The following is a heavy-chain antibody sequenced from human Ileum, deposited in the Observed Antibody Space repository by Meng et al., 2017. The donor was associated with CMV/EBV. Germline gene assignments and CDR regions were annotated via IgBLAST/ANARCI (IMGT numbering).Heavy chain of an antibody. CDR2: IDTDGTVT. CDR1: GFTFSYYW. Sequence: VQPVGAGGGLVRAGGSLRLSCADSGFTFSYYWMHWVRQAPGEGPVWVSRIDTDGTVTSYAESVRGRFTISRDNSKNTLYLQMNDLRAGDSGVYYCVRDLVGNRDSWGHGTLVTVSS. D-gene: IGHD1-14*01. V-gene: IGHV3-74*03. CDR3: VRDLVGNRDS. J-gene: IGHJ5*01.